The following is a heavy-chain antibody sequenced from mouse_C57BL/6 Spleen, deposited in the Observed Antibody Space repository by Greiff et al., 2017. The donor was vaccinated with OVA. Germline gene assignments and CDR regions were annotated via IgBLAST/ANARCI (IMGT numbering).Heavy chain of an antibody. CDR3: ARRYYGSSYVNYYAMDY. CDR1: GYSFTDYN. D-gene: IGHD1-1*01. Sequence: VQLQQSGPELVKPGASVKISCKASGYSFTDYNMNWVKQSNGKSLEWIGVINPNYGTTSYNQKFKGKATLTVDQSSSTAYMQLNSLTSEDSAVYYCARRYYGSSYVNYYAMDYWGQGTSVTVSS. J-gene: IGHJ4*01. V-gene: IGHV1-39*01. CDR2: INPNYGTT.